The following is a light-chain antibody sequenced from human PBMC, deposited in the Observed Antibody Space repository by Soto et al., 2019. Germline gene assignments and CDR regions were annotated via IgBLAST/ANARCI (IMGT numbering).Light chain of an antibody. CDR1: QSISDN. J-gene: IGKJ2*01. CDR2: GAF. CDR3: QQYHNWPPQYT. V-gene: IGKV3-15*01. Sequence: EIVMTQSPATLSVSPGERVTLSCRASQSISDNLAWFQQKSGQAHKPLIHGAFKSTTGDPVRFTGSGSETESALNISSLQSQASAVYYCQQYHNWPPQYTFGQGTKLQIK.